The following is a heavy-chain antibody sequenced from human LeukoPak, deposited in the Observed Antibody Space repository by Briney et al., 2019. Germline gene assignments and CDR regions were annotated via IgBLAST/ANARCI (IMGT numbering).Heavy chain of an antibody. J-gene: IGHJ4*02. CDR1: GGTFSSYG. D-gene: IGHD6-19*01. CDR2: IIPIFGTE. V-gene: IGHV1-69*06. CDR3: ARPEGSHGWANFDY. Sequence: GASVKVSCKAAGGTFSSYGISWVRQAPGQGLEWMGGIIPIFGTENYAQKFQGRVTITADKSTSTAYMELSSLRSEDTAVYYCARPEGSHGWANFDYWGQGTLVTVSS.